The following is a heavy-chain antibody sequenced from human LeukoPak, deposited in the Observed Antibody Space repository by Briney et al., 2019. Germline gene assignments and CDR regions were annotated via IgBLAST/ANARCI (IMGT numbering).Heavy chain of an antibody. V-gene: IGHV3-74*01. D-gene: IGHD3-3*01. Sequence: GGSLRLSCVASGFTFSSYWMHWVRQDPRKGLVWVSRINGDGRNINYADSVRGRFTISRDNAKNSLYLQMNSLRAEDTAVYYCARVYYDFWSGYYDWNYYYYMDVWGKGTTVTVSS. CDR2: INGDGRNI. CDR1: GFTFSSYW. J-gene: IGHJ6*03. CDR3: ARVYYDFWSGYYDWNYYYYMDV.